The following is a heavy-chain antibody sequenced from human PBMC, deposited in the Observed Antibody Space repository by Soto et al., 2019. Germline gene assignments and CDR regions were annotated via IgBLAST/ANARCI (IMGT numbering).Heavy chain of an antibody. Sequence: SGALALACAVSGGSFSGYYWSLIRQPPGKGLEWIGEINHSGSTNYNPSLKSRVTISVDTSKNQYSLKLRSVTAADEAVYYCARSHPGFGVNYGMDVWGQGTTVTVSS. V-gene: IGHV4-34*01. CDR1: GGSFSGYY. J-gene: IGHJ6*02. D-gene: IGHD3-10*01. CDR2: INHSGST. CDR3: ARSHPGFGVNYGMDV.